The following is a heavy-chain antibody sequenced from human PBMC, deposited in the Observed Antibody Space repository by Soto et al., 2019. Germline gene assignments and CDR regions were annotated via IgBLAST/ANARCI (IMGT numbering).Heavy chain of an antibody. CDR2: ISHKSSAI. Sequence: EVQLVESGGGLVQPGGSLRLSCAASGFTFSNYAMNWVRQAPGKGLEWVSYISHKSSAIYHADSVKGRFTISRDNAKNSLYLQMNSLRDEDTAVYYCARDPYSSTTATIMDYWGQGTLVTVSS. V-gene: IGHV3-48*02. CDR3: ARDPYSSTTATIMDY. D-gene: IGHD4-17*01. CDR1: GFTFSNYA. J-gene: IGHJ4*02.